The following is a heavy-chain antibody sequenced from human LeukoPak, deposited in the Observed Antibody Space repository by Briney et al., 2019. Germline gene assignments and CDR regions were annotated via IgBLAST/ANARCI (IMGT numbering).Heavy chain of an antibody. CDR2: ISSYNGNT. Sequence: GASAKVSCKASGYTFTSYGISWVRQAPGQGLEWMGWISSYNGNTNYAQKLQGRVTMSTDTSTGTAYMELSSLRSEDTAVYYCASVRPVSEDSFDHWGQGTLVTVSS. D-gene: IGHD2/OR15-2a*01. J-gene: IGHJ5*02. CDR1: GYTFTSYG. CDR3: ASVRPVSEDSFDH. V-gene: IGHV1-18*01.